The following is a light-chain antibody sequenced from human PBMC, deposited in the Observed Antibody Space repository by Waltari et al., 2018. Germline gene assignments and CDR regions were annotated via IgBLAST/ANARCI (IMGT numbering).Light chain of an antibody. CDR1: QSVRSN. CDR3: QQYNNWPPT. CDR2: GAS. V-gene: IGKV3-15*01. J-gene: IGKJ4*01. Sequence: ELVMTQSPATLSVSPGERATLSCRASQSVRSNLAWYQQKPGQAPRLLIYGASTRATGIPARCSGSGSGTEFTLTISSLQSEDFAVYYCQQYNNWPPTFGGGTKVEIK.